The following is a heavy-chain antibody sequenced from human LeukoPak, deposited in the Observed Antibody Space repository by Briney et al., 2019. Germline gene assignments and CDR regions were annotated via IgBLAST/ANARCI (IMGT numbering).Heavy chain of an antibody. D-gene: IGHD1-26*01. CDR2: ISGSGGST. CDR3: AKGGGRGSYIFDY. Sequence: GGSLRLSCAASGFTFSSYAMSWVRQAPGKGLEWVSAISGSGGSTYYADSVKGRFTIPRDNSKNTLYLQMNSLRAEDTAVYYCAKGGGRGSYIFDYWGQGTLVTVSS. V-gene: IGHV3-23*01. J-gene: IGHJ4*02. CDR1: GFTFSSYA.